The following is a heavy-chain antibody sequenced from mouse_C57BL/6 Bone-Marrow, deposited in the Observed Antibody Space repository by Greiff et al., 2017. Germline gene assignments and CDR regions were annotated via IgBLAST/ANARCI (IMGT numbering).Heavy chain of an antibody. CDR3: ARDYGSSTSGVPYWYFDV. V-gene: IGHV1-63*01. Sequence: VQLQQSGAELVRPGPSVTMSCKASGYTFTNYWIGWAKQRPGHGLEWIGDIYPGGGYTNSNEKFKGKATLTADKSSSTAYMPFSSLPSEDSAIYYCARDYGSSTSGVPYWYFDVWGTGTTVTVAS. CDR1: GYTFTNYW. D-gene: IGHD1-1*01. J-gene: IGHJ1*03. CDR2: IYPGGGYT.